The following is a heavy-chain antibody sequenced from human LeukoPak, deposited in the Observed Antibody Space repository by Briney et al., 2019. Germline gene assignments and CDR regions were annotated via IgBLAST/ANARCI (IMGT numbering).Heavy chain of an antibody. J-gene: IGHJ4*02. V-gene: IGHV1-2*02. D-gene: IGHD6-13*01. Sequence: RASVKVSCKASGYTFTGHYMHWVRQAPGQGLEWMGWINPNSGGTNYAQKFQGRVTMTRDTSISTAYMELSRLRSDDSAVYYCARVDGYSSSRGDYWGQGTLVTVSS. CDR3: ARVDGYSSSRGDY. CDR2: INPNSGGT. CDR1: GYTFTGHY.